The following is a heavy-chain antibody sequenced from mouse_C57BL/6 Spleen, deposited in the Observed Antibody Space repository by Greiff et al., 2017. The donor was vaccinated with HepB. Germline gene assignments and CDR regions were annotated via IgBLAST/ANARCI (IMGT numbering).Heavy chain of an antibody. D-gene: IGHD2-14*01. CDR2: IDPSDSYT. J-gene: IGHJ4*01. V-gene: IGHV1-69*01. CDR1: GYTFTSYW. CDR3: ARGGYSY. Sequence: QVQLQQPGAELVMPGASVKLSCKASGYTFTSYWMHWVKQRPGPGLEWIGEIDPSDSYTNYNQKFKGKSTLTVDESSSTAYMQLSSLTSEDSAVYYCARGGYSYWGQGTSVTVSS.